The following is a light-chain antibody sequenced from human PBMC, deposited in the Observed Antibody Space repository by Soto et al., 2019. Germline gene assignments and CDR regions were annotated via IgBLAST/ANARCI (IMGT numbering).Light chain of an antibody. V-gene: IGKV3-15*01. CDR2: GAS. CDR1: QSVADN. J-gene: IGKJ5*01. CDR3: QQYNYWPIT. Sequence: EVFMTQSPSTLSVSPVERVTLSCRSSQSVADNLAWFQQKPGQGPRLLIYGASTRATGIPARFSGSGSETDFTLTVSSLRSEDSAVYYCQQYNYWPITFGQGTRLEIK.